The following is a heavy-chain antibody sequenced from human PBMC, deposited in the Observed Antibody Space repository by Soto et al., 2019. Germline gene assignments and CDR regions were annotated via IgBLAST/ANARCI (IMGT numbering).Heavy chain of an antibody. V-gene: IGHV1-2*02. CDR3: ARATGGYYYGMDV. CDR2: INPNSGGT. CDR1: GYTFTGYY. J-gene: IGHJ6*02. Sequence: ASVKVSCKASGYTFTGYYMHWVRQAPGQGLEWMGWINPNSGGTNYAQKFQGRVTMTRDTSISTAYMELSRLRSDDTAVYYCARATGGYYYGMDVWGQGTTVTVSS.